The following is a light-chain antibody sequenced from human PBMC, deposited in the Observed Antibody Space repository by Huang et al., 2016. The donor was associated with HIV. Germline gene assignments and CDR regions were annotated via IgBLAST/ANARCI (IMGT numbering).Light chain of an antibody. Sequence: IVLTQSPATLSWYPGERVTLSCRASQSVGNYIAWYQQHPGQSPQLLIYDTSNRATGTPVRFSGSGSGTDFTLTISSLESEDFVVYYCQQRSSGVTFGGGTKVQVK. CDR3: QQRSSGVT. CDR1: QSVGNY. V-gene: IGKV3-11*01. CDR2: DTS. J-gene: IGKJ4*01.